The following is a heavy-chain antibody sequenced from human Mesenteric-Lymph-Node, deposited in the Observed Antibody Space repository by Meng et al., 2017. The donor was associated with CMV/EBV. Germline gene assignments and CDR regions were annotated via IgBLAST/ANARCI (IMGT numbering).Heavy chain of an antibody. CDR3: ARDDF. V-gene: IGHV1-2*06. J-gene: IGHJ4*02. CDR2: INPNTGDT. CDR1: GYTFTRNY. Sequence: ASVKVSCKASGYTFTRNYMHWVRQAPGQGLEWMGRINPNTGDTKYDQRFQGRVTMTRDTSISVAYMELSKLKSDDTAVYYCARDDFWGQGTLVTVSS.